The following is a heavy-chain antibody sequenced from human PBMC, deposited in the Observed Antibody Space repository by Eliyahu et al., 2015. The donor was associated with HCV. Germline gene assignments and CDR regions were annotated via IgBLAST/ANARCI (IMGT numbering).Heavy chain of an antibody. D-gene: IGHD3-3*01. Sequence: EVQLLESGGGLVQPGGSLRLXCAAXGFTFSXYAMSWVRQAPGKGLXWVSAISGSGGSTYYADSVKGRFTISRDNSKNTLYLQMNSLRAEDTAVYYCALTSPPLFFGVVTAFDYWGQGTLVTVSS. CDR1: GFTFSXYA. CDR3: ALTSPPLFFGVVTAFDY. CDR2: ISGSGGST. V-gene: IGHV3-23*01. J-gene: IGHJ4*02.